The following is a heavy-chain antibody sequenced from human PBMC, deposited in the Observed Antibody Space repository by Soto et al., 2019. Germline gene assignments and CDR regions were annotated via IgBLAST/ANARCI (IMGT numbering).Heavy chain of an antibody. CDR2: INPNGGST. D-gene: IGHD3-3*02. CDR1: GYTFTSYD. J-gene: IGHJ5*02. V-gene: IGHV1-46*03. CDR3: ARAQADSMGSGFDP. Sequence: GASVKVSCKASGYTFTSYDINWVRQATGQGLEWMGLINPNGGSTSYAQKFQGRVTMTRDTSTSTAYMELSSLRSEDTAVYYCARAQADSMGSGFDPWGQGTLVTVSS.